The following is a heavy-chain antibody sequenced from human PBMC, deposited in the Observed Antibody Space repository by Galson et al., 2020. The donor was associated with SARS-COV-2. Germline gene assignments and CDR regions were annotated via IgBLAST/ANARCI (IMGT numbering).Heavy chain of an antibody. J-gene: IGHJ4*02. V-gene: IGHV4-39*02. CDR3: AREENFFLVVTATRMCYFDY. CDR2: IYYSGRT. Sequence: SETLSLTCTVSGGSISSSSYYWGWIRQPPGKGLEWIGSIYYSGRTYYNPSLKSRVTISVDTSKNQFSLKLSSVTAADTAVYYCAREENFFLVVTATRMCYFDYWGRGTLATVSS. CDR1: GGSISSSSYY. D-gene: IGHD2-21*02.